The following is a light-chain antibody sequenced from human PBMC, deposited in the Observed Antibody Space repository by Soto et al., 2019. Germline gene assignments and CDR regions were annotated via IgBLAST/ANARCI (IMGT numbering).Light chain of an antibody. CDR2: EVS. CDR1: SSDVGDYNY. V-gene: IGLV2-14*01. Sequence: QSALTQPASVSGSPGQSITISCTGTSSDVGDYNYVSWYQQHPGKAPKLIVYEVSHRLSGVSDRFSGSKSGHTASLTISGLQDDDEADYYCSSSITNNIVVFGGRTKLTVL. J-gene: IGLJ2*01. CDR3: SSSITNNIVV.